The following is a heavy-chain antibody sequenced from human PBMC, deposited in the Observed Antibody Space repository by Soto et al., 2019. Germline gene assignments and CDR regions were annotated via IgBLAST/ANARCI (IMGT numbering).Heavy chain of an antibody. J-gene: IGHJ4*02. CDR3: ARDRQCAL. Sequence: ASVKVSCKASGYTFTSYGISWVRQAPGQGLEWMGWISPYNGNTNYAQNLQGRVTMTTETSTSTAYMELMRLRSDDTAVYYCARDRQCALWGQGTLVTVSS. CDR1: GYTFTSYG. V-gene: IGHV1-18*01. CDR2: ISPYNGNT.